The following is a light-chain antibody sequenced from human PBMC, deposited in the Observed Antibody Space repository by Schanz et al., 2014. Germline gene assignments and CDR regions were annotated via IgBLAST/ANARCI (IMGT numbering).Light chain of an antibody. CDR1: ESITSSN. J-gene: IGKJ1*01. CDR2: GAS. V-gene: IGKV3-20*01. CDR3: QQYGSSPWT. Sequence: EIVLAQSPGTLSLSPGERATLSCRATESITSSNLAWYQQKPGQAPRLLIYGASTRATGIPDRFSGSGSGTDFTLTISRLEPEDFAVYYCQQYGSSPWTFGQGTKVEFK.